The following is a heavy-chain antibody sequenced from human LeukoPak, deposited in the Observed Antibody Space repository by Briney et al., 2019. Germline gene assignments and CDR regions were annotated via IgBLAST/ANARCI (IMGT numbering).Heavy chain of an antibody. Sequence: GGSLRLSCVTSGFFVNEKYMSWVRQAPGKGLECVSIIYSGGATYYADSVKGRFTISRDNFKNIVYLEVTGLRAEDTAMYYCARDRDGSGNYYYMDVWGKGTTVTVSS. CDR2: IYSGGAT. CDR3: ARDRDGSGNYYYMDV. J-gene: IGHJ6*03. V-gene: IGHV3-53*01. CDR1: GFFVNEKY. D-gene: IGHD3-10*01.